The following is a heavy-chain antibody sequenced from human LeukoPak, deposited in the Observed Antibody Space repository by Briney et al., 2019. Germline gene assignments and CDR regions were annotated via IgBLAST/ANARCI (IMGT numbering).Heavy chain of an antibody. CDR3: ARTYAYDATGDRGH. Sequence: GGSLRLSCAASGFTFDDYAMHWVRQAPGKGLEWVSGISWNSGSIAYADSVKGRFTISRDNAKNSLYLQMNSLRAEDTAVYYCARTYAYDATGDRGHWGQGTLVTVSS. D-gene: IGHD3-16*01. J-gene: IGHJ4*02. CDR2: ISWNSGSI. V-gene: IGHV3-9*01. CDR1: GFTFDDYA.